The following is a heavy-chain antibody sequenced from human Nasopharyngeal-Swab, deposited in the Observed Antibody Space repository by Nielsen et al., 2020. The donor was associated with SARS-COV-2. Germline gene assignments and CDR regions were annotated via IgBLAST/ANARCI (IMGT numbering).Heavy chain of an antibody. Sequence: WIRQPPGKGLEWIGYIYYSGSTNYNPSLKSRVTISVDTSKNQFSLKLSSATAADTAVYYCARGQGSYYYYYMDVWGKGTTVTVSS. CDR3: ARGQGSYYYYYMDV. CDR2: IYYSGST. J-gene: IGHJ6*03. V-gene: IGHV4-59*01.